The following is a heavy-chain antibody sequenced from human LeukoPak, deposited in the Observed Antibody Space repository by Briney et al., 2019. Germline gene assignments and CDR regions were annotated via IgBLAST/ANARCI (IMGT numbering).Heavy chain of an antibody. V-gene: IGHV4-34*01. Sequence: SETLSLTCAVYGGSFSGYYWSWIRQPPGKGLEWIGEINHSGITNYNPSLKSRVTISVDTSKNQFSLKLSSVTAADTAVYYCARVGYHYYDSSGYYRNWFDPWGQGTLVTVSS. CDR2: INHSGIT. J-gene: IGHJ5*02. CDR3: ARVGYHYYDSSGYYRNWFDP. CDR1: GGSFSGYY. D-gene: IGHD3-22*01.